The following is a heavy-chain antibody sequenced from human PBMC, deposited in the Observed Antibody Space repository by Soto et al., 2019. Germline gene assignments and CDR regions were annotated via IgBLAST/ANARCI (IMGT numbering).Heavy chain of an antibody. D-gene: IGHD3-10*01. CDR3: ARVSGIYYYGMDV. CDR1: GASITSGNYY. CDR2: SSYTGNT. V-gene: IGHV4-39*01. J-gene: IGHJ6*02. Sequence: PSETLSLTCTVSGASITSGNYYWGWIRQPPGKGLQWIGSSSYTGNTYFNPSLRSRVTISVDTSNNQFSLRLSSVTAADTAVYYCARVSGIYYYGMDVWGQGTTVTVSS.